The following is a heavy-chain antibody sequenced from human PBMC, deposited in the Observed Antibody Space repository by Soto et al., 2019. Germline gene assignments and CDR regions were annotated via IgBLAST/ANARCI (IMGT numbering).Heavy chain of an antibody. CDR1: GYTFTSYH. Sequence: ASVKVSCKASGYTFTSYHMHWVRQAPGQGLEWMGIINPSGGSTSYAQKFQGRVTMTRDTSTSTVYMELSSLRSEDTAVYYCARDGNYYDSSGYGPDGMDVWGQGTTVTVSS. V-gene: IGHV1-46*01. CDR3: ARDGNYYDSSGYGPDGMDV. CDR2: INPSGGST. D-gene: IGHD3-22*01. J-gene: IGHJ6*02.